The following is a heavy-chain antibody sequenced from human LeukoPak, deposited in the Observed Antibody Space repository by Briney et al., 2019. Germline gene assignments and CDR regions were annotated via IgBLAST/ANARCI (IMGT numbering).Heavy chain of an antibody. CDR1: GGSISTYY. D-gene: IGHD1-26*01. V-gene: IGHV4-34*01. CDR3: ARARGSYFRSATSRTWFDP. J-gene: IGHJ5*02. Sequence: SETLSLTCTVSGGSISTYYWSWVRQAPGKGLEWIGEINHSGSTNYNPSLKSRVTISVDTSKNQFSLKLSSVTAADTAVYYCARARGSYFRSATSRTWFDPWGQGTLVTVSS. CDR2: INHSGST.